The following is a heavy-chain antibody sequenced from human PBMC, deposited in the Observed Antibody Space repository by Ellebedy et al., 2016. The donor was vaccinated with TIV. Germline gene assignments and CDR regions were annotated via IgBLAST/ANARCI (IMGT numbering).Heavy chain of an antibody. V-gene: IGHV3-23*01. Sequence: GESLKISCAASGFDVSNNGMSWVRQAPGKGLEWVSGIGVSGDTYYTDSVAGRFTISRDKSKNTLFLQMNSLRVEDTALYYCAKDSGWEHEHWGQGTLVTISS. D-gene: IGHD1/OR15-1a*01. J-gene: IGHJ4*02. CDR2: IGVSGDT. CDR1: GFDVSNNG. CDR3: AKDSGWEHEH.